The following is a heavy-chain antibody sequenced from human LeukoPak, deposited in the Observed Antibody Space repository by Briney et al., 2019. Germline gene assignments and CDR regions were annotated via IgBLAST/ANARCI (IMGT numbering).Heavy chain of an antibody. CDR3: AKDRHPPWGTYSGCDFNYFDY. V-gene: IGHV3-21*04. CDR2: ITSSSSYI. CDR1: GFTFSSYN. Sequence: KSGGSLRLSCAASGFTFSSYNMNWVRQAPGKGLEWVSSITSSSSYIYYADSVKGRFTISRDNSKNTLYLQMNSLRAEDTAVYYCAKDRHPPWGTYSGCDFNYFDYWGQGTLVTVSS. D-gene: IGHD5-12*01. J-gene: IGHJ4*02.